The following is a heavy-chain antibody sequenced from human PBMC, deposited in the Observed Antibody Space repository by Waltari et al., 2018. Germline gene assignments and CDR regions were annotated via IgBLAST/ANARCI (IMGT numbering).Heavy chain of an antibody. CDR1: GFTLSSNW. CDR3: AGDKY. CDR2: INQDGSKK. V-gene: IGHV3-7*01. J-gene: IGHJ4*02. Sequence: EVQLVESGGGLVQPGGSLRLSCAACGFTLSSNWMTGVRQAQGKGLEEVANINQDGSKKDYVDSVKGRFTISRDNAKNSLYLQMNSLRAEDTAVYYCAGDKYWGQGTLVTVSS.